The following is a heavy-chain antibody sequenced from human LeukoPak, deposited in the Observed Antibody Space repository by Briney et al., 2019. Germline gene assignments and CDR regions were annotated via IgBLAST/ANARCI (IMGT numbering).Heavy chain of an antibody. V-gene: IGHV4-59*08. CDR3: ARQGDNSKWYVWFDP. D-gene: IGHD2-15*01. J-gene: IGHJ5*02. CDR2: IYSSGIT. CDR1: GGSMSPFY. Sequence: PSETLSLTCTVSGGSMSPFYWSWIRQSPGKGLEWIGYIYSSGITNYNPSLKSRVTISVDMPKNQFSLKLRSVTAADTAVYYCARQGDNSKWYVWFDPWGQGTLVTVSS.